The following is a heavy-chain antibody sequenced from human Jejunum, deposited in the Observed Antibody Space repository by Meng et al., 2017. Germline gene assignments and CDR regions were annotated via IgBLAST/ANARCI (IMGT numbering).Heavy chain of an antibody. V-gene: IGHV4-4*02. J-gene: IGHJ5*02. CDR2: ISHTGRI. CDR1: GGSISTNNL. D-gene: IGHD2/OR15-2a*01. CDR3: ARDLLDPNIAATGWFDP. Sequence: ESGPGLVKPAGTLSFTCAVSGGSISTNNLWSWVRQTPGKGLEWIGEISHTGRINYNPSLKSRVTMSLDKSKNQFSLDLTSVTGADTAVYYCARDLLDPNIAATGWFDPWGQGTLVTVSS.